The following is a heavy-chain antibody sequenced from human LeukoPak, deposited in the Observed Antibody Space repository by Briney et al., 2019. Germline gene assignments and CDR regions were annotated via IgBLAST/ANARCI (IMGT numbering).Heavy chain of an antibody. CDR1: GFTFRSHA. CDR2: IYENGGTT. J-gene: IGHJ4*02. Sequence: GGSLRLSCVGSGFTFRSHAMSWVRQAPEKGLEFVSGIYENGGTTYYADSVKGRFSISRDNSKNTLYLQMDSLRAEDTAVYYCAREPLKYSRQFDYWGQGTLVTVSS. V-gene: IGHV3-23*01. D-gene: IGHD6-6*01. CDR3: AREPLKYSRQFDY.